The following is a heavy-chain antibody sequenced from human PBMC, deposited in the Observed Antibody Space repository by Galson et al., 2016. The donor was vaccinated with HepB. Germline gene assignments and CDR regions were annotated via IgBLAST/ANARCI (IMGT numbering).Heavy chain of an antibody. Sequence: SLRLSCAASGFTFDDYAMHWVRQPPGKGLEWVSGIGWNSAYIDYADSVKGRFTISRDNAKNSLYLQMDSLRPEDTALYYCAKARSTNAYKVFDYWGQGILVAVSS. CDR2: IGWNSAYI. D-gene: IGHD5-24*01. V-gene: IGHV3-9*01. J-gene: IGHJ4*02. CDR3: AKARSTNAYKVFDY. CDR1: GFTFDDYA.